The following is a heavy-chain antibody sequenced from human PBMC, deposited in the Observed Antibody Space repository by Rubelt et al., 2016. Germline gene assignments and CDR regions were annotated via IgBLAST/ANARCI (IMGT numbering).Heavy chain of an antibody. CDR2: INPTSGGT. D-gene: IGHD2-2*01. J-gene: IGHJ4*02. CDR3: ARDHCVSSTCYLDY. V-gene: IGHV1-2*02. CDR1: GYTFSGYY. Sequence: QVQLVQSGDEVKKPGASVKVSCKASGYTFSGYYMHWVRQAPGQGLEWVGWINPTSGGTNYTQKVQGRVNMPTNTSITTAYMELKNLIHDDTAVYYCARDHCVSSTCYLDYWGQGTLVTVSS.